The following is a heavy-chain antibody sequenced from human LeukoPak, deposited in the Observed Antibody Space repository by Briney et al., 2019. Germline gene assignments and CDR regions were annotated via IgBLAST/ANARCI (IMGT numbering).Heavy chain of an antibody. V-gene: IGHV1-24*01. J-gene: IGHJ4*02. CDR3: ATPTGGSGYYFDY. Sequence: ASVKVSCKVSGYTLTELSMHWVRQAPGKGLEWMGGFDPEDGETIYAQKFQGRVTMTEDTSTDTAYTELSSLRSEDTAVYYCATPTGGSGYYFDYWGQGTLVTVSS. D-gene: IGHD2-15*01. CDR2: FDPEDGET. CDR1: GYTLTELS.